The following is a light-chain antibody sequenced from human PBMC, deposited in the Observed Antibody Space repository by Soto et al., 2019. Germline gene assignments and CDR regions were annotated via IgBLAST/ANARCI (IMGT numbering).Light chain of an antibody. V-gene: IGLV1-44*01. CDR2: SNN. J-gene: IGLJ1*01. Sequence: QSVLTQPPSTSGTPGQRVTISCSGSRSNIGSNNVTWYRQLPGTAPKLLIYSNNQRPSGVPDRFSGSKSGTSASLAISGLQSEDEADYYCAAWDDSLNGSYVFGTGSKGTGL. CDR3: AAWDDSLNGSYV. CDR1: RSNIGSNN.